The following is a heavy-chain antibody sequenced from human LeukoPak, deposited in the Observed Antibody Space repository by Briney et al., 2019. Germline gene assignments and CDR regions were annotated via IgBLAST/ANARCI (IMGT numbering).Heavy chain of an antibody. CDR1: GYTFTSYG. Sequence: ASVKVSCKASGYTFTSYGISWVRQAPEQGLEWMGWISAYNGNTNYAQKLQGRVTMTTDTSTSTAYMELRSLRSDDTAVYYCARTWGIVVVPAAPNFDYWGQGTLVTVSS. CDR3: ARTWGIVVVPAAPNFDY. J-gene: IGHJ4*02. D-gene: IGHD2-2*01. V-gene: IGHV1-18*01. CDR2: ISAYNGNT.